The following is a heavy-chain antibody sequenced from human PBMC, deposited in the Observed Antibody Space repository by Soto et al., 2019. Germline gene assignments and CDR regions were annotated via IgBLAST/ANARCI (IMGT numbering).Heavy chain of an antibody. Sequence: GESLKISCKGSGYSFTSYWIGWVRQMPGKGLEWMGIIYPGDSDTRYSPSFQGQVTISADKSISTAYLQWSSLKASDTAMYYCARGYYYDSSGYYYGKAPFDYWGQGTLVTVSS. J-gene: IGHJ4*02. V-gene: IGHV5-51*01. CDR2: IYPGDSDT. D-gene: IGHD3-22*01. CDR1: GYSFTSYW. CDR3: ARGYYYDSSGYYYGKAPFDY.